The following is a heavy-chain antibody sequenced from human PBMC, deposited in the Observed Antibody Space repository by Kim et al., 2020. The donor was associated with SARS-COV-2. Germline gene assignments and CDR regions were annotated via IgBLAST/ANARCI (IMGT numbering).Heavy chain of an antibody. V-gene: IGHV4-31*03. J-gene: IGHJ4*02. CDR1: GGSVSSGGYY. CDR3: ARDRGYDRRGYLDY. D-gene: IGHD3-22*01. CDR2: IYFGGST. Sequence: SETLSLTCTVSGGSVSSGGYYWSWIRQHPGKGLEWIGYIYFGGSTYYNPSLKSRVTISVDTSKSQFSLKLSSVTAADTAVYYCARDRGYDRRGYLDYWGQGSLVTVSS.